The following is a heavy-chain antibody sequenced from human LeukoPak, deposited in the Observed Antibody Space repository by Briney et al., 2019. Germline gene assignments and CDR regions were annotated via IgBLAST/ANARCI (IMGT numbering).Heavy chain of an antibody. J-gene: IGHJ4*02. D-gene: IGHD3-16*02. V-gene: IGHV3-7*04. CDR3: ARYRWGLLGGDF. CDR2: ITQDGSEK. Sequence: GGSLRLSCAASGFSFSTYWRSWVRQAPGKGLEWVASITQDGSEKYYVDSVKGRFTISRDNAKNSLYLQMNSLRAEDTAVYYCARYRWGLLGGDFWGQGTLVTVSS. CDR1: GFSFSTYW.